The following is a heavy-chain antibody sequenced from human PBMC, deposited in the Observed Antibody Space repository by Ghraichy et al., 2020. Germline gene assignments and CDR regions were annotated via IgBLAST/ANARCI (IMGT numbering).Heavy chain of an antibody. D-gene: IGHD3-16*01. CDR3: ASLMKLGTNWFDP. CDR2: IYWDDHK. J-gene: IGHJ5*02. CDR1: GFSLITSGVG. Sequence: SGPTQVKPTQTLTLTCTFSGFSLITSGVGVGWIRQPPGKALEWLALIYWDDHKEYSPSLKTRLTITKDTSKNQVVLTMSNVDPVDTGTYYCASLMKLGTNWFDPWGQGTLVTISS. V-gene: IGHV2-5*02.